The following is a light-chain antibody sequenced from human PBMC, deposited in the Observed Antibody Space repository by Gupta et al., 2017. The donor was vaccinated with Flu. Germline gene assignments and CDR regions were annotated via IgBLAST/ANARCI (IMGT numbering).Light chain of an antibody. CDR1: QSISSY. V-gene: IGKV1-39*01. CDR2: AAS. CDR3: QQSYRTPTT. Sequence: DIQMTPSPSSLSASVGDRVTITCRASQSISSYLNWYQQKPGKAPKLLIYAASSLQSGVPSRFSGSGSGTDFTLTISSLHPEDVATYYCQQSYRTPTTFGQGTKLEIK. J-gene: IGKJ2*01.